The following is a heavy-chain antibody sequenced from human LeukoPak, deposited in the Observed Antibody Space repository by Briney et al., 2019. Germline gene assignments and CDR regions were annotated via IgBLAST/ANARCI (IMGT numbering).Heavy chain of an antibody. CDR1: GYSISSGYY. D-gene: IGHD3-22*01. CDR2: IYHSGKS. CDR3: ARLKYYYDSSGYYPYFDY. V-gene: IGHV4-38-2*01. J-gene: IGHJ4*02. Sequence: SETLSLTCGVSGYSISSGYYWDWIRQPPGKGLEWIASIYHSGKSYYNPSLESRVTISVDTSKNQISLKLRSVTAADTAVYYCARLKYYYDSSGYYPYFDYWGQGTLVTVSS.